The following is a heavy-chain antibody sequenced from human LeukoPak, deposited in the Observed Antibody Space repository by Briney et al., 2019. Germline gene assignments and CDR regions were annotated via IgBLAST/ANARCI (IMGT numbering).Heavy chain of an antibody. CDR1: GDSVSGNSAA. CDR3: ARDMTTVVTYADAFDI. V-gene: IGHV6-1*01. CDR2: TYYRSKWYN. Sequence: SQTLSLTCAISGDSVSGNSAAWNWIRQSPSRGLEWLGRTYYRSKWYNDYAVSVKSRITINPDTSKNQFSLQLNSVTPEDTAVYYCARDMTTVVTYADAFDIWGQGTMVTVSS. D-gene: IGHD4-23*01. J-gene: IGHJ3*02.